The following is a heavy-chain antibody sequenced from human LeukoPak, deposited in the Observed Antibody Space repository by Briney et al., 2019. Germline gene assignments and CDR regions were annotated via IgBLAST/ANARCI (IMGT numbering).Heavy chain of an antibody. CDR3: ARPTSRDIDY. V-gene: IGHV5-51*01. J-gene: IGHJ4*02. Sequence: GESLKSYGKASCYTFTSTWHGWVREMPVRVLEWMGIIYPGDSDTRYSPSFQGQVTISADKSISTAYLQWSSLKASDTAVYYCARPTSRDIDYWGQGTLVTVSS. CDR2: IYPGDSDT. D-gene: IGHD3-10*01. CDR1: CYTFTSTW.